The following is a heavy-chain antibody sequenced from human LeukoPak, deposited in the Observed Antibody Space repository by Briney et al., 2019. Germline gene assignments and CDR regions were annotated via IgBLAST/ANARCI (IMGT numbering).Heavy chain of an antibody. D-gene: IGHD3-3*01. J-gene: IGHJ4*02. Sequence: TSETLSLTCAVYGGSFSGYYWSWIRQPPGKGLEWIGEINHSGSTNYNPSLKSRVTISVDTSKNQFSLKLSSVTAADTAVYYCAVKSYYGFWSSYYIFDYWGQGTLVTVSS. CDR3: AVKSYYGFWSSYYIFDY. CDR1: GGSFSGYY. V-gene: IGHV4-34*01. CDR2: INHSGST.